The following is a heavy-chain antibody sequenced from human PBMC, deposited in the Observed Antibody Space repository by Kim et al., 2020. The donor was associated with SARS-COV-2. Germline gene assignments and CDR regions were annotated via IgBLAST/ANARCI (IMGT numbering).Heavy chain of an antibody. V-gene: IGHV4-59*08. Sequence: ISNYNTALEGRVTFSVDTSKNQFSLKRRSGTAADTAVYYCARQGATFDVWGLGILVTVSS. J-gene: IGHJ4*02. CDR2: IS. CDR3: ARQGATFDV. D-gene: IGHD1-26*01.